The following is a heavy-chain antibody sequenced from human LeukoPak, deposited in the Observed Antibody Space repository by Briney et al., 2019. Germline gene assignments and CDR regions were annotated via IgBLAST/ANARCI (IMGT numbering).Heavy chain of an antibody. V-gene: IGHV4-34*01. CDR3: ARGRGYSPD. J-gene: IGHJ4*02. CDR1: GGSFSGYY. Sequence: SETLSLTCAVYGGSFSGYYWSWIRQPPGKGLEWIGEINHSGSTNYNPSLKGRVTISVDTSKNQFSLKLSSVTAADTAVYYCARGRGYSPDWGQGTLVTVSS. CDR2: INHSGST. D-gene: IGHD5-18*01.